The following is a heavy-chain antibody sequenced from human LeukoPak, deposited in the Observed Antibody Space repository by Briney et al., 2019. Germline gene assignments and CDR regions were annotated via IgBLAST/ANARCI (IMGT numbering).Heavy chain of an antibody. V-gene: IGHV3-7*01. D-gene: IGHD2-15*01. Sequence: PGGSLRLSCAASGFIFSSLWISWVRQAPGKGREWVACIKQNGSRKYYMDSVKGRFTISRDNAKNSLYLRMNSTRAEDTAVYYCASGSSDCTILFDPWGQGTLVTVSS. CDR2: IKQNGSRK. J-gene: IGHJ5*02. CDR1: GFIFSSLW. CDR3: ASGSSDCTILFDP.